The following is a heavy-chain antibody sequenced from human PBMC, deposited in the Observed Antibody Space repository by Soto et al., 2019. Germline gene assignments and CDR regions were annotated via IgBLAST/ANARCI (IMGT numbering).Heavy chain of an antibody. Sequence: EVQLLESGGGLVQPGGSLRLSCAASGFTFYRYDMFWVRQTPRRGLEWVSFISGSGGRIEYGDFVRGRFTASRDNAEDTLSLQMSTLASGDTGVYYCVRRGSETGWYFDQWGQGTLVVVSS. V-gene: IGHV3-23*02. CDR1: GFTFYRYD. CDR3: VRRGSETGWYFDQ. CDR2: ISGSGGRI. J-gene: IGHJ4*02. D-gene: IGHD6-19*01.